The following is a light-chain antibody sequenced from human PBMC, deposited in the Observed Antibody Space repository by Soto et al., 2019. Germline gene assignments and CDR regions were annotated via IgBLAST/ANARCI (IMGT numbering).Light chain of an antibody. V-gene: IGKV3-20*01. Sequence: EFVLTQSPATLSLSPVERATLSCMASQSVSSYLAWYQQKPGQAPRLLIYGASSRATGIPDRFSGSGSGTVFTLTISRLEPEDFAVYYCQQYGSSPRTFGQGTKVDIK. J-gene: IGKJ1*01. CDR3: QQYGSSPRT. CDR2: GAS. CDR1: QSVSSY.